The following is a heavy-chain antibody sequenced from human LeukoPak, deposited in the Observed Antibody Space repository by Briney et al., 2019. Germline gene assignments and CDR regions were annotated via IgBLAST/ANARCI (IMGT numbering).Heavy chain of an antibody. D-gene: IGHD2-2*01. CDR3: ARLVVPAAPFDY. J-gene: IGHJ4*02. CDR2: ISGSGGST. V-gene: IGHV3-23*01. Sequence: PGGSLRLSCAASGFTFSSYAVSWVRQAPGKGLEWVSAISGSGGSTYYADSVKGRFTTSRDNSKNTLYLQMNSLRAEDTAVYYCARLVVPAAPFDYWGQGTLVTVSS. CDR1: GFTFSSYA.